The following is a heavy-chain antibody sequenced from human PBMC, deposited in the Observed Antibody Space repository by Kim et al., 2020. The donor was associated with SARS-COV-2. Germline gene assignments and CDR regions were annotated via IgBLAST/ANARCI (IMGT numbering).Heavy chain of an antibody. CDR3: KSNSSGWYVVLRYYFDY. D-gene: IGHD6-19*01. J-gene: IGHJ4*02. Sequence: GGSLRLSCAASGFTVSSNEMSWVRQAPGKGLEWVSSISGGSTYYADSRKGRFTISRDNSKNTLHLQMNSLRAEDTAVYYCKSNSSGWYVVLRYYFDYWGQGTLVTVSS. V-gene: IGHV3-66*01. CDR2: ISGGST. CDR1: GFTVSSNE.